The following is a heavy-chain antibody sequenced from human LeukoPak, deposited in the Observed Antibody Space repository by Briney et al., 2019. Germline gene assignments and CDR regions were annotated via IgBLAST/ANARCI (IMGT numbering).Heavy chain of an antibody. Sequence: GGSLRLSCAASGFTFSSYAMSWVRQAPGKGLEWVSAISGSGGSTYYADSVKGRFTISRDNSKNTLYLQMNSLRAEDTAVYYCARDNYYDSSGYYSFDYWGQGTLVTVSS. CDR3: ARDNYYDSSGYYSFDY. CDR2: ISGSGGST. V-gene: IGHV3-23*01. J-gene: IGHJ4*02. CDR1: GFTFSSYA. D-gene: IGHD3-22*01.